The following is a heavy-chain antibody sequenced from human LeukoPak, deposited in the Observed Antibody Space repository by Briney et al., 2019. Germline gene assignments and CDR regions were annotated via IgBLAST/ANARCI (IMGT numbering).Heavy chain of an antibody. V-gene: IGHV1-69*05. CDR3: ARDGYSSGWYVRGFDY. CDR2: IIPIFGTA. D-gene: IGHD6-19*01. Sequence: SVKVSCKASRGTFSSYAISWVRQAPGQGLEWMGRIIPIFGTANYAQKFQGRVTITTDESTSTAYMELSSLRSEDTAVYYCARDGYSSGWYVRGFDYWGQGTLVTVSS. CDR1: RGTFSSYA. J-gene: IGHJ4*02.